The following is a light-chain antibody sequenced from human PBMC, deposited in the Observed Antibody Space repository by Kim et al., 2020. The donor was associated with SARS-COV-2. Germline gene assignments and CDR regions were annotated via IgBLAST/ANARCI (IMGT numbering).Light chain of an antibody. CDR1: QGISNY. J-gene: IGKJ3*01. CDR2: AAS. Sequence: AVGDRVTITCRASQGISNYLAWYQQKPGKVPKLLIYAASALQSGVPSRFSGSGSGTDFTLTISSLQPEDVATYYCQKYNSAPIFTFGPGTKVDIK. CDR3: QKYNSAPIFT. V-gene: IGKV1-27*01.